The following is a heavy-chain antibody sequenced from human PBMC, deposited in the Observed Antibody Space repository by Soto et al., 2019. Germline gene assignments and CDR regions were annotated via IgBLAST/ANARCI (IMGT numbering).Heavy chain of an antibody. CDR2: IYPGDSDT. J-gene: IGHJ2*01. CDR1: GYSFTSYW. V-gene: IGHV5-51*01. D-gene: IGHD2-2*01. Sequence: GESLKISCKGSGYSFTSYWIGWVRQMPGKGLEWMGIIYPGDSDTRYSPSFQGQVTISADKSISTAYLQWSSLKASDTAMDYGARHLVNWYFDLWGRGTLVTVSS. CDR3: ARHLVNWYFDL.